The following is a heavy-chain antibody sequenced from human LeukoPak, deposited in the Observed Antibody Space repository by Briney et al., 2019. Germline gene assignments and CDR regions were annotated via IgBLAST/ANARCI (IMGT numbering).Heavy chain of an antibody. V-gene: IGHV3-30*18. Sequence: GGSLRLSCAASGFTFSSYAMSWVRQAPGKGLEWVAVISYDGSNKYYADSVKGRFTISRDNSKRTLYLQMDSLRAEDTAVYYCAKGHGDWKGNYLDYWGQGTLVTVSS. D-gene: IGHD4-17*01. CDR2: ISYDGSNK. CDR1: GFTFSSYA. CDR3: AKGHGDWKGNYLDY. J-gene: IGHJ4*02.